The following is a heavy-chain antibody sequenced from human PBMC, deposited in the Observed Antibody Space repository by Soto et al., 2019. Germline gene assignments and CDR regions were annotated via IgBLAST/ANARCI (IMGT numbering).Heavy chain of an antibody. V-gene: IGHV3-7*01. D-gene: IGHD3-9*01. CDR1: GFTFSSYW. CDR3: AGGWKYYDILTGYYYYYGMDV. J-gene: IGHJ6*02. CDR2: IKQDGSEK. Sequence: GGSLRLSCAASGFTFSSYWMSWVRQAPGKGLEWVANIKQDGSEKYYVDSVKVRFTISRDNAKNSLYLQMNSLRAEDTAVYYCAGGWKYYDILTGYYYYYGMDVWGQGTTVTVSS.